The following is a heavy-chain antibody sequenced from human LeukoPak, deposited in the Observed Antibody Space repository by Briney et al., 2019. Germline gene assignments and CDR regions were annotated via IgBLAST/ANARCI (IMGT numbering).Heavy chain of an antibody. Sequence: GGSLRLSCAASGFTFSSYAMSWVRQIPGKGLEWVSGINGNGGSTNYADSVKGRFTISRDNSKNTLYLQMNSLRAEDTAVYYCAKWGCSGGSCYPFDYWGQGTLVTVSS. D-gene: IGHD2-15*01. CDR1: GFTFSSYA. J-gene: IGHJ4*02. CDR2: INGNGGST. V-gene: IGHV3-23*01. CDR3: AKWGCSGGSCYPFDY.